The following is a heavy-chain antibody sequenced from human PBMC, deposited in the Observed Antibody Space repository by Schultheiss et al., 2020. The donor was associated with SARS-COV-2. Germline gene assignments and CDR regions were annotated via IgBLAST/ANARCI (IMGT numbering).Heavy chain of an antibody. CDR3: ARDRPGTKKYYFDY. CDR2: IIPIFGTA. CDR1: GGTFSSYA. Sequence: GGSLRLSCKASGGTFSSYAISWVRQAPGQGLEWMGGIIPIFGTANYAQKFQGRVTITADESTSTAYMELSSLRSEDTAVYYCARDRPGTKKYYFDYWGQGTLVTVSS. V-gene: IGHV1-69*01. D-gene: IGHD1-26*01. J-gene: IGHJ4*02.